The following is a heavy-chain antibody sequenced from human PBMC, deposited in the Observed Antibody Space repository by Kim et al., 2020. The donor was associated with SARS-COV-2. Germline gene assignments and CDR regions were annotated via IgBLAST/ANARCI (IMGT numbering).Heavy chain of an antibody. J-gene: IGHJ4*02. CDR3: ATGPPHDY. V-gene: IGHV4-59*13. D-gene: IGHD7-27*01. CDR2: IYYSGST. CDR1: GGSISSYY. Sequence: SETLSLTCTVSGGSISSYYWSWIRQPPGKGLEWIGYIYYSGSTNYNPSLKSRVTISVDTSKNQFSLKLSSVTAADTAVYYCATGPPHDYWGQGTLVTVSS.